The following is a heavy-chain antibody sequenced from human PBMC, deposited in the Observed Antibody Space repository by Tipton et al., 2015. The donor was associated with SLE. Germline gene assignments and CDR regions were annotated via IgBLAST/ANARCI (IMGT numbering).Heavy chain of an antibody. CDR1: GGSRSSSNYY. J-gene: IGHJ2*01. Sequence: LRLSCTVSGGSRSSSNYYWGWIRQPPGKGLEWIGTIYYSGSTYYNPSLKSRVIISVDTSKNQFSLKLNSVPAADTAVYYCAGWLQPYFDLWGRGTLVTVSS. D-gene: IGHD6-19*01. CDR3: AGWLQPYFDL. V-gene: IGHV4-39*01. CDR2: IYYSGST.